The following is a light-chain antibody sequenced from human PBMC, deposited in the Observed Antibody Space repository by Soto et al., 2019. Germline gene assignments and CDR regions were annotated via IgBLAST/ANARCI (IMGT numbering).Light chain of an antibody. CDR2: GAS. J-gene: IGKJ4*01. Sequence: EIVMTQSPATLSVSPGERATLSCRASQSVSSNLAWYQQKPGQAPRLLVYGASTRATGIPARFGGSGSGTQFTLTISSLQSEDFAVYYCQQHNNWPLTFGGGTKVEIK. V-gene: IGKV3-15*01. CDR3: QQHNNWPLT. CDR1: QSVSSN.